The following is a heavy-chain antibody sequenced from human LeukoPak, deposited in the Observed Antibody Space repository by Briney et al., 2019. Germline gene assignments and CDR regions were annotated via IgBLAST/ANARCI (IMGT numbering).Heavy chain of an antibody. CDR2: INQDGTEK. CDR3: AKVAKYYYGSETYYFFEH. Sequence: GGSLRLSCAASGFTFTTYWMTWVRQAPGKGLEWVANINQDGTEKYYVDSVKVRFTISRDNPKNSLYLQMNSLRVEDTAVYYCAKVAKYYYGSETYYFFEHWGQGTPVTASS. J-gene: IGHJ4*02. D-gene: IGHD3-10*01. V-gene: IGHV3-7*01. CDR1: GFTFTTYW.